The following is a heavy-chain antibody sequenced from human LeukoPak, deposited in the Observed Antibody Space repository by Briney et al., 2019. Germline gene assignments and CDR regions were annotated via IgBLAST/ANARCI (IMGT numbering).Heavy chain of an antibody. D-gene: IGHD1-1*01. Sequence: ETLSLTCAVYGGSFSGCYWSWVRQAPGKGLEWVSGISGSGGSTYYADSVKGRFTISRDNSKNTLYVQMNSLRAEDTAVYYCAKLGNWNLDCWGQGTLVTVSS. CDR1: GGSFSGCY. V-gene: IGHV3-23*01. J-gene: IGHJ4*02. CDR2: ISGSGGST. CDR3: AKLGNWNLDC.